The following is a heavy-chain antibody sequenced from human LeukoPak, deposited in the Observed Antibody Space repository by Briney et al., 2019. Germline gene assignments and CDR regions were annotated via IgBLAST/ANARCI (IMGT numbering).Heavy chain of an antibody. Sequence: GGSLRLSCTASGFTFSGYTINCVRQAPGKGLEWVSSISSGSTNIYYADSVKGRYTISRDNAENSMYLQMNSLRDQDTAVYYCARGRDSDYAFDHWGRGTLVTVSS. CDR1: GFTFSGYT. CDR3: ARGRDSDYAFDH. D-gene: IGHD4-17*01. V-gene: IGHV3-21*01. J-gene: IGHJ5*02. CDR2: ISSGSTNI.